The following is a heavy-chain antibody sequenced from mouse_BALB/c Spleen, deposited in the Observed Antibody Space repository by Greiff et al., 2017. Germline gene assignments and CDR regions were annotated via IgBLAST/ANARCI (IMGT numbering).Heavy chain of an antibody. CDR3: ARQEGYDLYYFDY. CDR2: INSNGGST. D-gene: IGHD2-14*01. Sequence: EVKLVESGGGLVKLGGSLKLSCAASGFTFSSYYMSWVRQTPEKRLELVAAINSNGGSTYYPDTVKGRFTISRDNAKNTLYLQMSSLKSEDTALYYCARQEGYDLYYFDYWGQGTTLTVSS. CDR1: GFTFSSYY. V-gene: IGHV5-6-2*01. J-gene: IGHJ2*01.